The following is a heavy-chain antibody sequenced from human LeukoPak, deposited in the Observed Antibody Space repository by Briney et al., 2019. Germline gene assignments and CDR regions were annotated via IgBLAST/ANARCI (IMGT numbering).Heavy chain of an antibody. CDR2: INPNSGGT. J-gene: IGHJ5*02. CDR1: GYTFSGYY. Sequence: ASVKVSCKASGYTFSGYYMHWVRQAPGQGLEWMGRINPNSGGTNYAQKFQGRVTMTRDTSISTAYMELSSLSSDDTAAYYCARGTLGYCSSPWGQGTLVTVSS. CDR3: ARGTLGYCSSP. V-gene: IGHV1-2*02. D-gene: IGHD2-2*01.